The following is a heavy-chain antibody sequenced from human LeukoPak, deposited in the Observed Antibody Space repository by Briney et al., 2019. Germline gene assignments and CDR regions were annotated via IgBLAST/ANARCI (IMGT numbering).Heavy chain of an antibody. CDR2: INPNSGGT. J-gene: IGHJ4*02. CDR3: ARDKNPGTYYYDSSGFDY. Sequence: GASVKVSCKASGYTFTGYYMHWVRQAPGQGLEWMGWINPNSGGTNYAQKFQGRVTMTRDTSISTAYMELSRLRSDDTAVYYCARDKNPGTYYYDSSGFDYWGQGTLVTVSS. D-gene: IGHD3-22*01. V-gene: IGHV1-2*02. CDR1: GYTFTGYY.